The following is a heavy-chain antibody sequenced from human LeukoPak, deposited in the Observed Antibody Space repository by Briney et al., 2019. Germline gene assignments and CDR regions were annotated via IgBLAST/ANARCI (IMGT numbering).Heavy chain of an antibody. D-gene: IGHD2-21*01. CDR2: VYYSGRT. CDR1: GGSISTSSYY. Sequence: SETLSLTCAVSGGSISTSSYYWGWIRQPPGKGLEWVGAVYYSGRTYYSRSLKSRVTISVDTSKNQFSLMLSSVTAADTAVYYCATHSTSYGGDTTYPSDHWGQGTLVTVSS. CDR3: ATHSTSYGGDTTYPSDH. J-gene: IGHJ4*02. V-gene: IGHV4-39*01.